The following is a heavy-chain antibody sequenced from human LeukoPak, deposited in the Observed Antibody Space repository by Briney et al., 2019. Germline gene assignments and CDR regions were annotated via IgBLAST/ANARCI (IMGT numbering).Heavy chain of an antibody. D-gene: IGHD4-17*01. V-gene: IGHV4-61*01. CDR3: ARGDPYGDYIHFDY. CDR2: IYYSGST. Sequence: SETLSLTCTASGGSVSSGSYYWSWIRQPPGKGLEWIGYIYYSGSTNYNPSLKSRVTISVDTSKNQFSLKLSSVTAADTAVYYCARGDPYGDYIHFDYWGQGILVTVSS. J-gene: IGHJ4*02. CDR1: GGSVSSGSYY.